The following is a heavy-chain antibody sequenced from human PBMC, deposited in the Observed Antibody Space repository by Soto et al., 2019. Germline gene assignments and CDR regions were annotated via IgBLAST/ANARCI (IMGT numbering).Heavy chain of an antibody. CDR3: ARGPDSSGYYLYFDY. CDR1: GGSISSGGYY. CDR2: IYYSGST. Sequence: SETLSLTCTVSGGSISSGGYYWSWIRQHPGKGLEWIGYIYYSGSTYYNPSLKSRVTISVDTSKNQFSLKLSSVTAADTAVYYCARGPDSSGYYLYFDYWGQGTLVTVSS. D-gene: IGHD3-22*01. J-gene: IGHJ4*02. V-gene: IGHV4-31*03.